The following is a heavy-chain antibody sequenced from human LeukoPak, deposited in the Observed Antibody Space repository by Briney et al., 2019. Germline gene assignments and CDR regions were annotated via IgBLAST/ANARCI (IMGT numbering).Heavy chain of an antibody. V-gene: IGHV3-30*18. J-gene: IGHJ4*02. Sequence: QPGRSLRLSCAASGFTFSSYGMHWVRQAPGKGLEWVAVISYDGSNKYYADSVKGRFTISRDNSKNTLYLQMNSLRAEDTAVYYCAKCAVPAAMRSYFDYWGQGTLVTVSS. D-gene: IGHD2-2*01. CDR2: ISYDGSNK. CDR1: GFTFSSYG. CDR3: AKCAVPAAMRSYFDY.